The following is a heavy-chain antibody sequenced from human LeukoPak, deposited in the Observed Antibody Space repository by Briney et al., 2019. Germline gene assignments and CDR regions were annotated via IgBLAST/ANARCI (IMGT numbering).Heavy chain of an antibody. CDR3: ARFGYCSSNSCYGGDY. V-gene: IGHV5-51*01. Sequence: GESLKISCKGSGYSFTSYWIGWVRQMPGKGLEWMGFFYPGDFDTRYSPSFQGQVTISADKSISTAYLQWSSLKAADTAMYYCARFGYCSSNSCYGGDYGGQGTLVSVSS. D-gene: IGHD2-2*01. J-gene: IGHJ4*02. CDR2: FYPGDFDT. CDR1: GYSFTSYW.